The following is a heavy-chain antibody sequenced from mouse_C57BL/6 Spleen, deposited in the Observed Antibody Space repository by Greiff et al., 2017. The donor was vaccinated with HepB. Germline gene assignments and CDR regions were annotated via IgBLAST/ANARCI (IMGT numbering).Heavy chain of an antibody. D-gene: IGHD2-3*01. J-gene: IGHJ4*01. Sequence: QVQLKESGPELVKPGASVKISCKASGYAFSSSWMNWVKQRPGKGLEWIGRIYPGDGDTNYNGKFKGKATLTADKSSSTAYMQLSSLTSEDSAVYFCARSPYDGYYEWAMDYWGQGTSVTVSS. CDR3: ARSPYDGYYEWAMDY. V-gene: IGHV1-82*01. CDR1: GYAFSSSW. CDR2: IYPGDGDT.